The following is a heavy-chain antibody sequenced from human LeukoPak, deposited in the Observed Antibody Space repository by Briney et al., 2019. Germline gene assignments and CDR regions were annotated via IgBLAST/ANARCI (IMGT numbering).Heavy chain of an antibody. J-gene: IGHJ4*02. CDR2: IYYTGST. CDR1: GGSISSSAYF. Sequence: SETLSLTCTVSGGSISSSAYFWGWIRQPPGKGLEWIGSIYYTGSTNYNPSLKSRVTISVDTSKNQFSLKLSSVTAADTAVYYCARGSFMGPYYDFWSGYYPFDYWGQGTLVTVSS. D-gene: IGHD3-3*01. CDR3: ARGSFMGPYYDFWSGYYPFDY. V-gene: IGHV4-39*07.